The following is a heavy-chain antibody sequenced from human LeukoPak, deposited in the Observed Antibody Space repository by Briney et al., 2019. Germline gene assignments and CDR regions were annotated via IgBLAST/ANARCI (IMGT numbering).Heavy chain of an antibody. V-gene: IGHV3-9*01. J-gene: IGHJ5*02. CDR2: ISWNSGSI. D-gene: IGHD6-19*01. Sequence: SLRLSCAASGFTFDDYAMHWVRQAPGKGLEWVSGISWNSGSIGYADSVKGRFTISRDNAKNSLYLQMNSLRAEDTALYYCAKDISSGIAVAGTWGQGTLVTVSS. CDR1: GFTFDDYA. CDR3: AKDISSGIAVAGT.